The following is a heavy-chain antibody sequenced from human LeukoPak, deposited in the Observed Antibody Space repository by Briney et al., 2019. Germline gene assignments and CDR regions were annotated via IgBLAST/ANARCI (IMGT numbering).Heavy chain of an antibody. CDR1: GFTFSTFG. CDR2: IDSSGNTI. J-gene: IGHJ4*02. V-gene: IGHV3-48*03. CDR3: ARNGYFDY. D-gene: IGHD1-14*01. Sequence: PGGSLRLSCAASGFTFSTFGMNWVRQAPGKGLEWVSYIDSSGNTIYYADSVKGRFTISRDNAKNSLFLQMNSLRAEDTAVYYCARNGYFDYWGQGTLVTVSS.